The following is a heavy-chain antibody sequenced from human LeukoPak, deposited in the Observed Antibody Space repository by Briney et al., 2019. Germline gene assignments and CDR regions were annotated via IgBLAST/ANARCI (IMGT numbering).Heavy chain of an antibody. CDR3: AKDDTYYDILTGYYSPVWFDP. CDR1: GFSFDNYW. CDR2: ISGSGGST. J-gene: IGHJ5*02. Sequence: GGSLRLSCVASGFSFDNYWMTWVRQAPGKGLEWVSAISGSGGSTYYADSVKGRFTISRDNSKNTLYLQMNSLRAEDTAVYYCAKDDTYYDILTGYYSPVWFDPWGQGTLVTASS. V-gene: IGHV3-23*01. D-gene: IGHD3-9*01.